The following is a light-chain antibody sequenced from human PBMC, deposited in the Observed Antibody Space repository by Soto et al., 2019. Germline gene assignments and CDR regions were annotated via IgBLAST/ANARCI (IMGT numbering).Light chain of an antibody. CDR2: NAS. V-gene: IGKV1-5*03. CDR1: QSISSW. Sequence: DIQMTQSPSTLSASVGDRVTITCRASQSISSWLAWYQQKPGKAPKLLIYNASSLESGVPSRFSGSGSGTDFTLTISRLEPEDFAVYYCPQYGSSPRTFGQGTKVDI. J-gene: IGKJ1*01. CDR3: PQYGSSPRT.